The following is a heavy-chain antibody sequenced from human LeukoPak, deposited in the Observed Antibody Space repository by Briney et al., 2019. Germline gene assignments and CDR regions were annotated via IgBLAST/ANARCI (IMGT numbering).Heavy chain of an antibody. CDR2: IRYDGTNK. Sequence: GGSLRLSCAASGFTLSNYGMHWVRQAPGKGLEWVAFIRYDGTNKYYADSVKGRFTISRDNSKNTLYLQMNSLRAEDTAVYYCATLFITLVRIDTFDVWGQGTMVTVS. J-gene: IGHJ3*01. CDR3: ATLFITLVRIDTFDV. CDR1: GFTLSNYG. D-gene: IGHD3-10*01. V-gene: IGHV3-30*02.